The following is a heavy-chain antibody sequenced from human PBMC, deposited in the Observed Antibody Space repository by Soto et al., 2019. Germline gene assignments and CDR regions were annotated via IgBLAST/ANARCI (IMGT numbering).Heavy chain of an antibody. V-gene: IGHV1-69*13. D-gene: IGHD2-21*02. CDR1: GGTFSSYA. J-gene: IGHJ6*02. Sequence: SVKVSCKASGGTFSSYAISWVRQAPGQGLEWMGGIIPIFGTANYAQKFQGRVTITADESTSTAYMELGSLRSEDTAVYYCASSDAVVTAIRYYYYYGMDVWGQGTTVTVSS. CDR2: IIPIFGTA. CDR3: ASSDAVVTAIRYYYYYGMDV.